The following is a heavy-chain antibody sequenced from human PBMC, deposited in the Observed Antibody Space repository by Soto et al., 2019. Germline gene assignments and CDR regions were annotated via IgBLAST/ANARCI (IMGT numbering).Heavy chain of an antibody. D-gene: IGHD1-1*01. V-gene: IGHV4-34*01. Sequence: PSETLSLTCAVYGGYFSGYYWSWIRQPPGKGLEWIGEINHSGSTNYNPSLKSRVTISVDTSKNQFSLKLSSVTAADTAVYYCARVGWKPQRRVDYWGQGTLVTVSS. J-gene: IGHJ4*02. CDR1: GGYFSGYY. CDR2: INHSGST. CDR3: ARVGWKPQRRVDY.